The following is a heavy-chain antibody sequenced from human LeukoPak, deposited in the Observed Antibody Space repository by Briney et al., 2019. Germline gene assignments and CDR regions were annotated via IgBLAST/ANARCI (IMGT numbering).Heavy chain of an antibody. D-gene: IGHD6-13*01. CDR1: GFTFSSYG. CDR3: AKSSPIAAAGEVSDF. J-gene: IGHJ4*02. Sequence: QPGGSLRLSCAASGFTFSSYGMHWVRQAPGKGLEWVAVIWYDGSNKYYADSVKGRFTISRDNSKNTLYLQMNSLSAEDTAVYYCAKSSPIAAAGEVSDFWGQGTLVTVSS. V-gene: IGHV3-33*06. CDR2: IWYDGSNK.